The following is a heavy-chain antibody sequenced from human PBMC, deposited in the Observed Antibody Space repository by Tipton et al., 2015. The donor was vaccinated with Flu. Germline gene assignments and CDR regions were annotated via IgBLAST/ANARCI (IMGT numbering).Heavy chain of an antibody. CDR1: GGSINTNLYY. CDR3: ARVGGWDDSSYYFDF. D-gene: IGHD1-1*01. J-gene: IGHJ4*02. CDR2: ISYSGTT. Sequence: LRLSCTVSGGSINTNLYYWAWIRQPPGKGLEWIGSISYSGTTYYNPSLESRVTISVDTPKNQFSLKLSSVTAADTALYFCARVGGWDDSSYYFDFWGQGTLVTVSS. V-gene: IGHV4-39*07.